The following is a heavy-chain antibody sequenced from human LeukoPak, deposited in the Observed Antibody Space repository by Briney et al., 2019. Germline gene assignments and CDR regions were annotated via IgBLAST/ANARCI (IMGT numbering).Heavy chain of an antibody. CDR3: TCGYYSRGDY. V-gene: IGHV4-39*01. J-gene: IGHJ4*02. CDR1: GGSISSSSYY. CDR2: IYYSGST. D-gene: IGHD3-22*01. Sequence: SETLSLTCTVSGGSISSSSYYWGWIRQPPGKGLECIGTIYYSGSTYYNPSLKSRVTISVDTSKHQFSLKLSSVTAADTAVYYCTCGYYSRGDYWGQGTLVTVSS.